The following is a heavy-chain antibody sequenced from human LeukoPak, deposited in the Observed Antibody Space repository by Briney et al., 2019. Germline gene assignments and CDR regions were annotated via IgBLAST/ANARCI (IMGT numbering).Heavy chain of an antibody. Sequence: SVKVSCKASGGTFSSYAISWVRQAPGQGLEWMGGIIPIFGTVNYAQKFQGRVTITTDESTSTAYMELSSLRSEDTAVYYCARVSTVAGTFDYWGQGTLVTVSS. J-gene: IGHJ4*02. CDR1: GGTFSSYA. D-gene: IGHD6-19*01. V-gene: IGHV1-69*05. CDR2: IIPIFGTV. CDR3: ARVSTVAGTFDY.